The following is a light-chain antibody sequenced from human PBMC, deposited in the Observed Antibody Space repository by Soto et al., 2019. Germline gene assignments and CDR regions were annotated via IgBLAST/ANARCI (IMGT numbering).Light chain of an antibody. Sequence: DIQMTQSPSSLSASVGDRVTITCRASQSIAIYLNWYQQKHGKAPELLIYAASSLQSGVPSRFSGSGSGTDFTLTISSPQPKDFATYFCQQGYSTPRTFGQGTKVDIK. CDR1: QSIAIY. J-gene: IGKJ1*01. CDR2: AAS. V-gene: IGKV1-39*01. CDR3: QQGYSTPRT.